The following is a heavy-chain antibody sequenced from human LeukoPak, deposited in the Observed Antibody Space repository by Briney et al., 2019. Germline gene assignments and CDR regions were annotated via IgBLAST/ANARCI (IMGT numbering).Heavy chain of an antibody. D-gene: IGHD3-22*01. CDR3: ARASLGYYYDSSGYYWLDY. CDR2: ISSSGSTI. CDR1: GFTFSDYY. V-gene: IGHV3-11*01. Sequence: GSLRPSCAASGFTFSDYYMSWIRQAPGKGLEWVSYISSSGSTIYYADSVKGRFTISRNNAKNSLYLQMNSLRAEDTAVYYCARASLGYYYDSSGYYWLDYWGQGTLVTVSS. J-gene: IGHJ4*02.